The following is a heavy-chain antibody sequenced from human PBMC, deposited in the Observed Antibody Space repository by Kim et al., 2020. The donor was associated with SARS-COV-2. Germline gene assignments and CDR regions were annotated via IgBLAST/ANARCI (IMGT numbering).Heavy chain of an antibody. Sequence: PSLKSRVTISVDTSKNQLSLKLSSVTAADTAVYYCARVGAAPYYYYGMDVWGQGTTVTVSS. CDR3: ARVGAAPYYYYGMDV. D-gene: IGHD6-6*01. V-gene: IGHV4-59*01. J-gene: IGHJ6*02.